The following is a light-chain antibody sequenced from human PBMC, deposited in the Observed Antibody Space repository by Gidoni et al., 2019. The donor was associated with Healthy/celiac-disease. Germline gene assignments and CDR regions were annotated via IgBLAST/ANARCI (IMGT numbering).Light chain of an antibody. J-gene: IGLJ1*01. CDR2: QDS. CDR3: QAWDSSTLYV. V-gene: IGLV3-1*01. Sequence: YELTQPSSVSASPGQTASITCSGDKLGDKYACWYQQKPGQSPVLVIYQDSKRPSGIPERFSGSNSGNTATLTISGTQAMDEADYYCQAWDSSTLYVFGTGTKVTVL. CDR1: KLGDKY.